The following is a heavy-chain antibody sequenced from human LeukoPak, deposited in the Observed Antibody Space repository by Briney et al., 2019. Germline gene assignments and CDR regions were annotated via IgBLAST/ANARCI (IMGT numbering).Heavy chain of an antibody. CDR2: IYYSGST. J-gene: IGHJ6*03. D-gene: IGHD1/OR15-1a*01. CDR1: GGSISSYY. Sequence: SETLSLTCTVSGGSISSYYWSWIRQPPGKGLEWIGYIYYSGSTNYNPSLKSRVTISVDTSKNQFSLKLSSVTAADTAVYYCARVLPGTLSYYYYCYMDVWGKGTTVTVSS. V-gene: IGHV4-59*01. CDR3: ARVLPGTLSYYYYCYMDV.